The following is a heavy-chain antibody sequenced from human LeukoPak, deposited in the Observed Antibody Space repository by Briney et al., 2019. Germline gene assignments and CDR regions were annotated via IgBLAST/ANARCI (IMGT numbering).Heavy chain of an antibody. CDR1: GYTFTSYD. D-gene: IGHD2-15*01. Sequence: ASVKVSCRASGYTFTSYDINWVRQATGRGLEWMGWMNPNSGNTGYAQKSQGRVTMTRNTSISTAYMELSSLRSEDTAVYYCARGLDLGYCSGGSCYGKYYFDYWGQGTLVTVSS. CDR3: ARGLDLGYCSGGSCYGKYYFDY. V-gene: IGHV1-8*01. J-gene: IGHJ4*02. CDR2: MNPNSGNT.